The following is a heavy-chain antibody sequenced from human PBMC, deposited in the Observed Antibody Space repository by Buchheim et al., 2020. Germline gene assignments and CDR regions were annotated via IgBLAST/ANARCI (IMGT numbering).Heavy chain of an antibody. Sequence: QVQLVQSGAEVKKPGSSVMVSCKASGCTFSSYAISWLRQAPGQGLEWMGGIIPIFGTANYAQKFQGSVTFTADKSTTISYIEPGTTRCEDTHVLYLAVPLWYSSSHKSPVPYASVAVWGKGTT. CDR2: IIPIFGTA. CDR3: AVPLWYSSSHKSPVPYASVAV. J-gene: IGHJ6*03. D-gene: IGHD6-13*01. V-gene: IGHV1-69*06. CDR1: GCTFSSYA.